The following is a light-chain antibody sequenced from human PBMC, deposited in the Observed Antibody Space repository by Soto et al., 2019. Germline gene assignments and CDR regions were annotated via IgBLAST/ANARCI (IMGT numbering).Light chain of an antibody. J-gene: IGKJ2*01. Sequence: DTLMTQSPATLSVSPGERATLSCRASQSVSSKLVWYQQKPGQAPRLLIYNASTRATDIPARFSGSGSGPEFTLSISSLQSEDFAVYYCQQYNNWPPYTFGQGTKLES. CDR3: QQYNNWPPYT. CDR1: QSVSSK. V-gene: IGKV3D-15*01. CDR2: NAS.